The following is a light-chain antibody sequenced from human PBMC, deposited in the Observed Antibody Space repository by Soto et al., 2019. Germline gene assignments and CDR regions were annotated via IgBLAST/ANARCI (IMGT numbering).Light chain of an antibody. Sequence: EIVLTQSPGTLALSPGERATLSCRASQGVTSKYLAWYQQRPGQAPRLLIYGASNRATGIPDRFSGGGSGTDFTLTISRLEPEDFAMYYCQQYGSSSPTTFGQGTRLEIE. CDR3: QQYGSSSPTT. J-gene: IGKJ5*01. CDR1: QGVTSKY. V-gene: IGKV3-20*01. CDR2: GAS.